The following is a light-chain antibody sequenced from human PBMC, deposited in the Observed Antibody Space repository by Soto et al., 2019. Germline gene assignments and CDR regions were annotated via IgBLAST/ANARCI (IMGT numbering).Light chain of an antibody. CDR1: SSDIGSSNL. J-gene: IGLJ1*01. V-gene: IGLV2-14*02. Sequence: QSALTQPASVSGSPGQSITISCTGTSSDIGSSNLVSWYQDHPGKAPKLIIYEATQRPSGISYRFSGSKSGNTASLTISGLQAEDEADYYCTSYTSSSLYVFGTGTKVTVL. CDR3: TSYTSSSLYV. CDR2: EAT.